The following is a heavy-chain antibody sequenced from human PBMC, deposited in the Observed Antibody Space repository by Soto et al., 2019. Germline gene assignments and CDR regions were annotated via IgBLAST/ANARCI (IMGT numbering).Heavy chain of an antibody. J-gene: IGHJ5*02. Sequence: QVQLQESGPGLVKPSQTLSLTCTVSGGSISSGDYYWSWIRQPPGRGLEWIGYIYYSGYTYYNPSLKGRVTVSVDTSKNQFSLKLSSVTAADTAVYYCARVAHPTTVVGGDWFDPWGQGTLVTVSS. V-gene: IGHV4-30-4*01. D-gene: IGHD4-17*01. CDR1: GGSISSGDYY. CDR3: ARVAHPTTVVGGDWFDP. CDR2: IYYSGYT.